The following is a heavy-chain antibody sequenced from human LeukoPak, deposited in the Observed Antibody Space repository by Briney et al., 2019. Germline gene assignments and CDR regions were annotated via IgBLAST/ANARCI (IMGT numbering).Heavy chain of an antibody. D-gene: IGHD4-17*01. Sequence: PGGSLSLSCAATGFTFSSYSMNWVRQAPGKGLEWVSSISSSSSSIYYADSVKGLFTTARDNARKSLYLQMNRLGAEDTAVYYCARGSPKGLYGDYYYGMDVWGQGTTVTVSS. CDR2: ISSSSSSI. J-gene: IGHJ6*02. CDR3: ARGSPKGLYGDYYYGMDV. V-gene: IGHV3-21*01. CDR1: GFTFSSYS.